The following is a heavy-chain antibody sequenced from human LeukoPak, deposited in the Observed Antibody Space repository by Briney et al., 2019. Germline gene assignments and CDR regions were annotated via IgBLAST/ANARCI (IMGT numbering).Heavy chain of an antibody. CDR2: ISGSGGST. CDR3: AKEIWPTVTTPGHTHFDY. CDR1: GFTFSNYG. V-gene: IGHV3-23*01. J-gene: IGHJ4*02. D-gene: IGHD4-17*01. Sequence: GGSLRLSCVASGFTFSNYGMNWVRQTPGKGLEWVSAISGSGGSTYYADSVKGRFTISRDNSKNTLCLQMNSLRAEDTAVYYCAKEIWPTVTTPGHTHFDYWGQGTLVTVSS.